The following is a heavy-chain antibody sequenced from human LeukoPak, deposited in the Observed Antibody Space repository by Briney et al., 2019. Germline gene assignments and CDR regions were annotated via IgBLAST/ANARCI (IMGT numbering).Heavy chain of an antibody. D-gene: IGHD4-11*01. CDR3: AKAIDYSLDRPGGN. Sequence: GGSLRLSCAASGFTFSSYAMSWVRQAPGKGLEWVSGISWNSGSIGYADSVKGRFTISRDNAKNSLYLQMNSLRAEDTALYYCAKAIDYSLDRPGGNWGQGTLVTVSS. J-gene: IGHJ4*02. CDR1: GFTFSSYA. CDR2: ISWNSGSI. V-gene: IGHV3-9*01.